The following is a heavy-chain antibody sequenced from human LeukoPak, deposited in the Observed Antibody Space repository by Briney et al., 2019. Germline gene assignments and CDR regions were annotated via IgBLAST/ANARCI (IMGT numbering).Heavy chain of an antibody. D-gene: IGHD5-18*01. CDR3: ARTRYSYGRDPYYYYGMDV. CDR1: GFSLSTSGMC. J-gene: IGHJ6*02. Sequence: SGPALVKPTQTLTLTCTFSGFSLSTSGMCVSWIRQPPGKALEWLARIDWDDDKYYSTSLKTRLTISKDTSKNQVVLTMTNMDPVDTATYYCARTRYSYGRDPYYYYGMDVWGQGTTVTVSS. V-gene: IGHV2-70*11. CDR2: IDWDDDK.